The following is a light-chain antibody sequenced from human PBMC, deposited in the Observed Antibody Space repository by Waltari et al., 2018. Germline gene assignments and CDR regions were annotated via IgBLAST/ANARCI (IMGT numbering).Light chain of an antibody. CDR2: EAT. CDR1: HTDFASYKL. V-gene: IGLV2-23*01. Sequence: QSALSQHASVSGPPGQSLTITCPGPHTDFASYKLVARYQHHPNRAPKLIIYEATKRPSGISHRFSGAKSGATASLRISGLQADDEADYYCCSYTGSSTSYGCGGGTKVTVL. J-gene: IGLJ1*01. CDR3: CSYTGSSTSYG.